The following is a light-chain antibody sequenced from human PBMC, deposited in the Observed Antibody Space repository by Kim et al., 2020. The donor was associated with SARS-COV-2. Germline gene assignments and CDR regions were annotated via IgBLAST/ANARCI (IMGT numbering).Light chain of an antibody. CDR3: QQYGSSPLT. CDR2: DTS. Sequence: SPGEGATLSCRASQSVSSGYLAWYQHKPGLAPRLLIYDTSSRATGIPDRFSGSGSGTDFTLTITRLEPEDFAVYYCQQYGSSPLTFGGGTKVDIK. V-gene: IGKV3D-20*01. CDR1: QSVSSGY. J-gene: IGKJ4*01.